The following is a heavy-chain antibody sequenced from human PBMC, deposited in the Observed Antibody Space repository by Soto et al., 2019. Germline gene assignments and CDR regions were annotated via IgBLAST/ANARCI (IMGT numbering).Heavy chain of an antibody. J-gene: IGHJ4*02. Sequence: SETLSLTCTVSGGSISSYYWSWIRQPPGKGLEWIGYIYYSGSTNYNPSLKSRVTISVDTSKNQFSLKLSSVTAADTAVYYCATYRFLGACGGDCYLFDYWGQGTLVTVSS. V-gene: IGHV4-59*01. CDR2: IYYSGST. CDR3: ATYRFLGACGGDCYLFDY. D-gene: IGHD2-21*02. CDR1: GGSISSYY.